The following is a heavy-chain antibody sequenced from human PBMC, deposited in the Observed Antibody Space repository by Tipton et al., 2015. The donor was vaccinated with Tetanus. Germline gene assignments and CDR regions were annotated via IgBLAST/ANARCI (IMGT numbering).Heavy chain of an antibody. V-gene: IGHV4-61*01. D-gene: IGHD3-3*01. CDR1: GGSVSSGNYC. Sequence: TLSLTCTVSGGSVSSGNYCWSWIRQPPGKELEWIGYIYYSGGTNYNPSLKSRVTISVDTSKNQFSLRLNSVSAADTAVYYCARGAIFGVLTYRAFDIWGQGTMVTVSS. CDR2: IYYSGGT. J-gene: IGHJ3*02. CDR3: ARGAIFGVLTYRAFDI.